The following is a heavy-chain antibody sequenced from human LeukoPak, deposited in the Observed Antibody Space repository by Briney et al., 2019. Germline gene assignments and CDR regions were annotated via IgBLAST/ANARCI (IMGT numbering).Heavy chain of an antibody. V-gene: IGHV4-39*01. D-gene: IGHD5-12*01. CDR1: GVSISSSSYY. CDR3: ARTRSGYDYFDY. CDR2: IYYSGST. Sequence: SETLSLTCTVSGVSISSSSYYWGWIRQPPGKGLEWIGSIYYSGSTYYNPSLKSRVTISVDTSKNQFSLKLSSVTAADTAVYYCARTRSGYDYFDYWGQGTLVTVSS. J-gene: IGHJ4*02.